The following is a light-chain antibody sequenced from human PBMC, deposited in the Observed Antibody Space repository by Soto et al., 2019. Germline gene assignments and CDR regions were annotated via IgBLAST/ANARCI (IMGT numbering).Light chain of an antibody. CDR3: QQTYIPPLT. CDR2: SAS. V-gene: IGKV1-39*01. CDR1: QSINSY. J-gene: IGKJ4*01. Sequence: DIRMTQSPSSLSASVGDSVTITCRASQSINSYLNWYQQEPGKAPKLLIYSASTLQSGVPSRFSGSGSATDFTLTISSLQPEDFATYYCQQTYIPPLTFGGGTKVEIK.